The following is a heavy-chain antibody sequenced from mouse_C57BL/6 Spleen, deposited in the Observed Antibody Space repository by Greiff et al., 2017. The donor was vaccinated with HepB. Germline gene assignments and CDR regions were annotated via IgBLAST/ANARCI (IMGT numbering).Heavy chain of an antibody. Sequence: VQLQQPGAELVKPGASVKLSCKASGYTFTSYWTHWVKQRPGRGLEWIGRIDPNSGGTKYNEKFKSKATLTVDKPSSTAYMQLSSLTSEDSAVYYCARDDYGSSYDWYFDGWGTGTTVTVSS. D-gene: IGHD1-1*01. CDR3: ARDDYGSSYDWYFDG. J-gene: IGHJ1*03. CDR1: GYTFTSYW. CDR2: IDPNSGGT. V-gene: IGHV1-72*01.